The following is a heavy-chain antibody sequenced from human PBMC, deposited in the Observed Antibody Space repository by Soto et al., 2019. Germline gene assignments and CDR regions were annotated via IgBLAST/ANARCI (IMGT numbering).Heavy chain of an antibody. D-gene: IGHD3-10*01. Sequence: PGRSMRLSRAASGFTFSSCRMNWVRQAPGKGLEWVSSISSSSSYIYYADSVKGRFTISRDNAKNSLYLQMNSLRAEDTAVYYCARDPARYYYYGSGSSYSDYWGQGTLVTVSS. CDR3: ARDPARYYYYGSGSSYSDY. V-gene: IGHV3-21*01. CDR2: ISSSSSYI. J-gene: IGHJ4*02. CDR1: GFTFSSCR.